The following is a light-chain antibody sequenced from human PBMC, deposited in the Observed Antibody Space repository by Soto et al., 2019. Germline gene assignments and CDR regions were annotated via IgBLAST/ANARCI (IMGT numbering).Light chain of an antibody. CDR2: KAS. Sequence: DTQMTQSPSTLSASVGDRVTITCRASQSINNWLAWYQQKPGKAPKLLIHKASRLESGVPSRFSGSGSDTDFTLTISSLQPDESATYYCQQYNSYSSTTFGQGTKLEI. J-gene: IGKJ2*01. CDR3: QQYNSYSSTT. V-gene: IGKV1-5*03. CDR1: QSINNW.